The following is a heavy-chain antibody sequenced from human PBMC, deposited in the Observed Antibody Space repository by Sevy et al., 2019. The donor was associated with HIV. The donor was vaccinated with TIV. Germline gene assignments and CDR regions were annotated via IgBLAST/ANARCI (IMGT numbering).Heavy chain of an antibody. CDR2: IRHDGGNR. CDR3: AKDSRVTISGTTNYYYYMDV. D-gene: IGHD1-7*01. Sequence: GESLKISCAASGFSFSTYGMHWVRQVPGKGLEWVAFIRHDGGNRYYVDSVKGQFTISRDNSKNNLYLQMNSQRPEDTAIYYCAKDSRVTISGTTNYYYYMDVWGKGTTVTVSS. CDR1: GFSFSTYG. V-gene: IGHV3-30*02. J-gene: IGHJ6*03.